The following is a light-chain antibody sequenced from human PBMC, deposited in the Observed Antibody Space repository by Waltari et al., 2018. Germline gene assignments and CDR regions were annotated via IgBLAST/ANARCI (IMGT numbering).Light chain of an antibody. CDR2: EDN. V-gene: IGLV6-57*04. Sequence: FMLTQPHSVSESPGTTGTISCTPSGGSLSAHQAGGYPPLPGSAPTTVIYEDNQSPSGVPDRFSGSIDSSSNSASLTISGLKTEDEADYYCQSYDSSNQVFGGGTKLTVL. J-gene: IGLJ3*02. CDR1: GGSLSAHQ. CDR3: QSYDSSNQV.